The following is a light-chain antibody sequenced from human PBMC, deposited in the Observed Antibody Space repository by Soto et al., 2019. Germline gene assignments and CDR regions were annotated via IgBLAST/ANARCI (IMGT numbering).Light chain of an antibody. J-gene: IGKJ2*01. V-gene: IGKV3-15*01. CDR3: QQYDNWLHT. CDR2: GAS. CDR1: QNLSRN. Sequence: EMVMTQSPATLSVSPGERATLSCRASQNLSRNLAWYQQQPCQAPRLRIYGASTRATGSPARFSGSGSGTDFTLNISSLQSEDFAVSYCQQYDNWLHTFGQGTKREIK.